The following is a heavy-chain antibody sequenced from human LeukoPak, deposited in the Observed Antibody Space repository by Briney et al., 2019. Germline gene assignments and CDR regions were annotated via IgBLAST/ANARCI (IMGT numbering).Heavy chain of an antibody. D-gene: IGHD3-22*01. V-gene: IGHV1-69*13. CDR2: IIPIFGTA. J-gene: IGHJ3*02. CDR3: ARDSSGYYSSHRKLDI. CDR1: GGTFSSYA. Sequence: LVKVSCKASGGTFSSYAISWVRQAPGQGLEWMGGIIPIFGTANYAQKFQGRVTITADESTSTAYMELSSLRSEDTAVYYCARDSSGYYSSHRKLDIWGQGTMVTVSS.